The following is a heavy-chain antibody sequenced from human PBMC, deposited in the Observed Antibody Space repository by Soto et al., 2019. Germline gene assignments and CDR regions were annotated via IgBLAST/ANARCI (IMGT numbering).Heavy chain of an antibody. V-gene: IGHV3-73*02. D-gene: IGHD3-9*01. CDR2: IRSKANNYAT. J-gene: IGHJ4*02. CDR3: TYFDAAAGVDY. Sequence: EVQLVESGGGLVQPGGSLKLSCAASGFTFSGSAMHWVRQASGKGLEWVGRIRSKANNYATAYAASVKGRFTTSRDDSKNTAYPRMSSLKIEDTAVYYCTYFDAAAGVDYWGQGTLVTVSS. CDR1: GFTFSGSA.